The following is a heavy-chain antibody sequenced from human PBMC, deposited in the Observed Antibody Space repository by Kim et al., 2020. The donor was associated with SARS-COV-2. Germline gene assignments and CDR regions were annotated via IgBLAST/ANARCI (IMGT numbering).Heavy chain of an antibody. V-gene: IGHV4-59*01. CDR3: ARDGIQLWSFDY. J-gene: IGHJ4*02. D-gene: IGHD5-18*01. Sequence: NYNPSLKSRVTISVDTSKNQFSLKLSSVTAADTAVYYCARDGIQLWSFDYWGQGTLVTVSS.